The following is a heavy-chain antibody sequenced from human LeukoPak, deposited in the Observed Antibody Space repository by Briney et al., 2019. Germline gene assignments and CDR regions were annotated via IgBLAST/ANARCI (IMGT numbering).Heavy chain of an antibody. CDR3: AKHSCYDFYCGMDV. J-gene: IGHJ6*02. Sequence: GGSLRLSCAASGFTFSSYSMNWVRQAPGKGLEWVSSTSSSSSYIYYADSVKGRFAISRDNSKSTLYLQMNSLRAEDTAVYYCAKHSCYDFYCGMDVWGQGTTVTVSS. V-gene: IGHV3-21*04. CDR2: TSSSSSYI. D-gene: IGHD3-3*01. CDR1: GFTFSSYS.